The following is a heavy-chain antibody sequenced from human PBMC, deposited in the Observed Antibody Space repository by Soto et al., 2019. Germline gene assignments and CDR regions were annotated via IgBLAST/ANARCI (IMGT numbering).Heavy chain of an antibody. CDR2: INPSGESA. CDR3: ARGDRYATIYYFDY. CDR1: GYTFTSYY. V-gene: IGHV1-46*01. D-gene: IGHD2-8*01. Sequence: GASVKVSCKASGYTFTSYYLHWVRQAPGQGLEWMGIINPSGESASYAQNFQGRVTMTTDTSTSTVYTEVSSLRSEDTAMYYCARGDRYATIYYFDYWGQGTLVTVSS. J-gene: IGHJ4*02.